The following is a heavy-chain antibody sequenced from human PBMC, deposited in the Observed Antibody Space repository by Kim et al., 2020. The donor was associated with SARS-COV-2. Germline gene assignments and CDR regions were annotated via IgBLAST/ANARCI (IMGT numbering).Heavy chain of an antibody. D-gene: IGHD3-16*01. J-gene: IGHJ1*01. V-gene: IGHV3-30-3*01. CDR3: ARDSPGGGRLGEYFQH. CDR2: ISYDGSNK. CDR1: GFTFSSYA. Sequence: GGSLRLSCAASGFTFSSYAMHWVRQAPGKGLEWVAVISYDGSNKYYADSVKGRFTISRDNSKNTLYLQMNSLRAEDTAVYYCARDSPGGGRLGEYFQHWG.